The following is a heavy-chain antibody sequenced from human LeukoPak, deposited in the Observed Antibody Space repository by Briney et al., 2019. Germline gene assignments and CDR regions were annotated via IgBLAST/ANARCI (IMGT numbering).Heavy chain of an antibody. D-gene: IGHD6-13*01. V-gene: IGHV3-66*02. CDR3: ARVHGLTAAAGPRDY. J-gene: IGHJ4*02. Sequence: GGSLRLSCAASGFTVSSNYMSWVRQAPGKGLEWVSVIYSGGSTYYADSVKGRFTISRDNSKNTLYLQMNSLRAEDTAVYYCARVHGLTAAAGPRDYWGQGTPVTVSS. CDR1: GFTVSSNY. CDR2: IYSGGST.